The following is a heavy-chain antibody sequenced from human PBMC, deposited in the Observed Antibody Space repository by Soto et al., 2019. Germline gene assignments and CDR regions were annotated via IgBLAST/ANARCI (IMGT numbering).Heavy chain of an antibody. CDR3: ARDRVVVTPHDAFDI. D-gene: IGHD3-22*01. J-gene: IGHJ3*02. V-gene: IGHV1-46*01. CDR1: GYSFTNYY. CDR2: INPSGGDT. Sequence: ASVKVSCKASGYSFTNYYIHWVRQAPGQGLEWMGIINPSGGDTTYAQKFQGRVTMTRDTSTSTVYMELSSQRSEDTAVYYCARDRVVVTPHDAFDIWGQGTMVTVSS.